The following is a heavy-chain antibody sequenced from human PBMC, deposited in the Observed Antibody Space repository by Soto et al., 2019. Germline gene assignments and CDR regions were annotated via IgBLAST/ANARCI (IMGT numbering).Heavy chain of an antibody. CDR3: ARDLEGADVFDL. Sequence: GGSLRLSCATSGFTFNDYNMNWVRQAPGKGLEWVSSIAARGSGYRYYAESVKGRFTITRDVAKNSLYLQMNNLRADDTALYYCARDLEGADVFDLWGQGTMVTVSS. CDR2: IAARGSGYR. J-gene: IGHJ3*01. V-gene: IGHV3-21*01. CDR1: GFTFNDYN. D-gene: IGHD3-16*01.